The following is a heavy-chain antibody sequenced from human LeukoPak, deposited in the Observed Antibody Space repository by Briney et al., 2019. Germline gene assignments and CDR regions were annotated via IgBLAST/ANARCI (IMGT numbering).Heavy chain of an antibody. CDR2: ISGSGGST. J-gene: IGHJ4*02. CDR3: AKDLTGYSSSWPDFDY. CDR1: GFTFSSYA. Sequence: GGSLRLSCAASGFTFSSYAMSWVRQAPGKGLEWVSAISGSGGSTYYADSVKGRFTISRDSSKNTLYLQMNSLRAEDTAVYYCAKDLTGYSSSWPDFDYWGQGTLVTVSS. D-gene: IGHD6-13*01. V-gene: IGHV3-23*01.